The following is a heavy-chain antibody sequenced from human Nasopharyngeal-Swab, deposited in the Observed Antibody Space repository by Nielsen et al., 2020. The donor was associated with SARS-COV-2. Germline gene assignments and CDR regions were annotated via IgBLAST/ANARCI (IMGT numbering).Heavy chain of an antibody. J-gene: IGHJ3*02. Sequence: PGKALEWLARIDWDGDKFYSTSLKTRLTISKDTSKNQVVLTMTNMDPVDTATYYCARTSTLTTYSSGWNDAFDIWGQGTMVTVSS. CDR3: ARTSTLTTYSSGWNDAFDI. D-gene: IGHD6-19*01. CDR2: IDWDGDK. V-gene: IGHV2-70*04.